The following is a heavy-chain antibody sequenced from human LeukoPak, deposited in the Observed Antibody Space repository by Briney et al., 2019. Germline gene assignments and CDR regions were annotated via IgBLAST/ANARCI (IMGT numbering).Heavy chain of an antibody. V-gene: IGHV3-53*01. CDR3: ARNSAFDY. J-gene: IGHJ4*02. Sequence: GGSLRLSCAASGFTVSSNCMSWVRQAPGKGLEWISIIYTGGTTYYADSVKGRFTISRDTSKNTLYLQMNSLRVENTAVYYCARNSAFDYWGQGTLVTVSS. D-gene: IGHD1-1*01. CDR1: GFTVSSNC. CDR2: IYTGGTT.